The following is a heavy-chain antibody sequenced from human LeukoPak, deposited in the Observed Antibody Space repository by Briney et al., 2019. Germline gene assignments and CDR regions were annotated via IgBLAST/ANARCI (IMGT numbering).Heavy chain of an antibody. CDR2: IYYSGST. D-gene: IGHD1-26*01. V-gene: IGHV4-59*01. J-gene: IGHJ3*02. CDR1: GGSISSYY. Sequence: KPSETLSLTCTVSGGSISSYYWSWIRQPPGKGLEWIGYIYYSGSTNYNPSLKSRVTISVDMSKNQFSLKLSSVTAADTAVYYCARVRDLGAFDIWGQGTMVTVSS. CDR3: ARVRDLGAFDI.